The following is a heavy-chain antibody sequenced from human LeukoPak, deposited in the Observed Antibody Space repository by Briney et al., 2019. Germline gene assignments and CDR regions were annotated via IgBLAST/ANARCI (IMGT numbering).Heavy chain of an antibody. J-gene: IGHJ6*02. V-gene: IGHV3-30*04. CDR1: GFTFSSYA. Sequence: GRSLRLSCAASGFTFSSYAMHWVRQAPGKGLEWVAVISYDGSNKYYADSVKGRFTISRDNSKNTLYLQMNSLRAEDTAVYYCARASTSETYGMDVWGQGTTVTVSS. CDR2: ISYDGSNK. CDR3: ARASTSETYGMDV. D-gene: IGHD2-2*01.